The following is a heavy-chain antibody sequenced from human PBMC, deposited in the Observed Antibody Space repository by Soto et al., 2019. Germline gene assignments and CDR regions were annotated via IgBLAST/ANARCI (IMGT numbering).Heavy chain of an antibody. CDR3: GGGGRLPLLEV. CDR1: GGSISSYY. CDR2: IYYSGST. Sequence: SETLSLTCTVSGGSISSYYWSWIRQPPGKGLEWIGYIYYSGSTNYNPSLKSRVTISVDTSKNQFSLKLSSVTAADTAVYYCGGGGRLPLLEVWGKGTTVTVSS. J-gene: IGHJ6*04. D-gene: IGHD3-16*01. V-gene: IGHV4-59*01.